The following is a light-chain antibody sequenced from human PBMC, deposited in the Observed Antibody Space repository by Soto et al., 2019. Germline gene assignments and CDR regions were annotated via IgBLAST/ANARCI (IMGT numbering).Light chain of an antibody. CDR1: QRVSSTY. Sequence: EIVLTQSPGTLSLSPGERATLSCRASQRVSSTYIAWYQQNPGQAPRLLIYGASSRATGIPDRFSGSGSGTDFTLTISRLEPEDFAVYFCQQYGRSPPFTFGQGTNVEIK. V-gene: IGKV3-20*01. CDR3: QQYGRSPPFT. J-gene: IGKJ2*01. CDR2: GAS.